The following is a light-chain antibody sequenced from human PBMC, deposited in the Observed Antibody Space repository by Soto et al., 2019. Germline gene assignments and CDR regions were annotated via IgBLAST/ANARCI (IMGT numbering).Light chain of an antibody. V-gene: IGLV2-14*03. CDR1: SSDVGGYNY. Sequence: QTASVSGSPGQSITISCTGTSSDVGGYNYVSWYQQHPGKAPKLMIYDVINRPSGVSNRFSGSKSGNSASLTISGLQAEDEADYYCSSYTSSSTYVVFGGGTKLTVL. CDR3: SSYTSSSTYVV. CDR2: DVI. J-gene: IGLJ2*01.